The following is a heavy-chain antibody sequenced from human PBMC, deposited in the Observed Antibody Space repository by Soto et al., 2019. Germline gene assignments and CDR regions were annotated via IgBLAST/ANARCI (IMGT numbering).Heavy chain of an antibody. D-gene: IGHD2-21*02. CDR2: TTHSGRT. V-gene: IGHV4-34*01. Sequence: ASEALSLTCAVYGGSFNDHYWTWIRQPPGKGLEWLGETTHSGRTTYTPSLKSRLSILVDTSKNQFSLVLMSVTAADTAVYYCASSHCGGDCYPYYYYGMHVWGQGTTVTVSS. J-gene: IGHJ6*02. CDR1: GGSFNDHY. CDR3: ASSHCGGDCYPYYYYGMHV.